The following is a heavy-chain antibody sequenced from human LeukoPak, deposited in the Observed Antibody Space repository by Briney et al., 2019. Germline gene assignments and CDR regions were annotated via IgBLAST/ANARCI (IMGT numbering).Heavy chain of an antibody. CDR3: ARGYEYSSSSAFDY. CDR1: GGSISTYY. D-gene: IGHD6-6*01. CDR2: IYYSGST. Sequence: SETLSLTCTVSGGSISTYYWSWIRQPPGKGLEWIGYIYYSGSTNYNASLKSRVTISVDTSKNQFSLKLSSVTAADTAVYYCARGYEYSSSSAFDYWGQGTLVTVSS. V-gene: IGHV4-59*08. J-gene: IGHJ4*02.